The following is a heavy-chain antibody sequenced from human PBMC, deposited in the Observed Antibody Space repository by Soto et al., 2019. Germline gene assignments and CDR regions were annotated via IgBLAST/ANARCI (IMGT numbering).Heavy chain of an antibody. J-gene: IGHJ4*02. V-gene: IGHV1-18*01. Sequence: ASVKVSCKASGYSFTTSGITWVRQAPGQGLEWMGWISTYNGNTNYAQKLQDRVTLTTDTSTSTAYMELRSLRSDDTAIYYCARRLYGDYDYWGQGTLVTVSS. CDR2: ISTYNGNT. D-gene: IGHD4-17*01. CDR1: GYSFTTSG. CDR3: ARRLYGDYDY.